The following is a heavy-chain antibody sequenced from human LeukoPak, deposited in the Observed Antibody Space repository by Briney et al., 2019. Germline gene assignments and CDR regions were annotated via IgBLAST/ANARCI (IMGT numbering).Heavy chain of an antibody. CDR1: GFTFSDFW. J-gene: IGHJ4*02. V-gene: IGHV3-7*01. CDR3: VTDRNRGGSY. D-gene: IGHD3-16*01. CDR2: INRDGGDI. Sequence: GGSLRLSCVVSGFTFSDFWISWVRQAPGKGLEWVANINRDGGDIYYVDSVKGRFTISRDNAKNSLYLHMNSLRAEDTAVYYCVTDRNRGGSYWGQGTLVTVSS.